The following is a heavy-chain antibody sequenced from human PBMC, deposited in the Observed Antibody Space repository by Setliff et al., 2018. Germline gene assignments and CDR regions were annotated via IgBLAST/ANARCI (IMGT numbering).Heavy chain of an antibody. V-gene: IGHV4-59*01. J-gene: IGHJ4*02. Sequence: SETLSLTCTVSGGSISTYYWSWIRQTPVKGLEWIGYVYYSGTTSYNPLFKSRVTISVDRPKNQFSLKLSSVTAEDTGVYYCARDSALHSYHYDSSGYLDYWGQGALVTVSS. CDR3: ARDSALHSYHYDSSGYLDY. D-gene: IGHD3-22*01. CDR1: GGSISTYY. CDR2: VYYSGTT.